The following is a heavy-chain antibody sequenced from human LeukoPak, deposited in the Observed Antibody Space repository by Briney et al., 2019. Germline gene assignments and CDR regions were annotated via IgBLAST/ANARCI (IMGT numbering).Heavy chain of an antibody. CDR1: GYSISSGYY. J-gene: IGHJ4*02. CDR3: ARLRSTIAARPFDY. CDR2: IYHSGST. V-gene: IGHV4-38-2*01. Sequence: SETLSLTCAVSGYSISSGYYWGWIRQPPGKGLEWIGSIYHSGSTYYNPSLKSQVTISVDTSKNQFSLKLSSVTAADTAVYYCARLRSTIAARPFDYWGQGTLVTVSS. D-gene: IGHD6-6*01.